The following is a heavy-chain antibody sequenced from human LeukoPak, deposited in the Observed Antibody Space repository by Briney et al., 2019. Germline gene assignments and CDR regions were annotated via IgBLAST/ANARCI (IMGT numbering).Heavy chain of an antibody. V-gene: IGHV3-66*01. J-gene: IGHJ4*02. CDR2: MFASGST. CDR3: ARGFVQTGYSSSSYVH. D-gene: IGHD6-13*01. Sequence: GGSLRLSCTASGFSVSSNYMSWVRQAPGKGLEWVSVMFASGSTYYADSVKGRFTFSRDIFRNTLYLQLNSLRVEDTALYYCARGFVQTGYSSSSYVHWGQGALVTVSS. CDR1: GFSVSSNY.